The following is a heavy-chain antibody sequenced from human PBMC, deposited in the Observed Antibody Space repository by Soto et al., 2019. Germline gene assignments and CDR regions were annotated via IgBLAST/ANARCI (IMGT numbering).Heavy chain of an antibody. CDR3: ARGSDGVWNWFDP. CDR1: GGSISSGFYS. J-gene: IGHJ5*02. CDR2: IYNSGNT. V-gene: IGHV4-30-2*01. Sequence: PSETLSLTCAVSGGSISSGFYSWSWIRQPPGQGLEWIGYIYNSGNTYYNPSLMSRVTISVDRSQNHFPLKLTSVTAADTAVYYCARGSDGVWNWFDPWGQGTQVTVSS. D-gene: IGHD2-21*02.